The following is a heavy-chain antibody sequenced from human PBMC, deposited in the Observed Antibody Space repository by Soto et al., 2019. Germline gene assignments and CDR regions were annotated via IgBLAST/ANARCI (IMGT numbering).Heavy chain of an antibody. CDR2: IYYSGST. CDR1: GGSISSYY. CDR3: ARGTRRIAAAAYYFDY. Sequence: SDTLSLTCTVSGGSISSYYWSWIRQPPGKGLEWIGYIYYSGSTNYNPSLKSRVTISVDTSKNQFSLKLSSVTAADTAVYYCARGTRRIAAAAYYFDYWGQGTLVTVSS. V-gene: IGHV4-59*12. J-gene: IGHJ4*02. D-gene: IGHD6-13*01.